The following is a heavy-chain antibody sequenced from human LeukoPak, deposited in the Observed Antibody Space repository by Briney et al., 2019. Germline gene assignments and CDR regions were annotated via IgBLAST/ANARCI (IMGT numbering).Heavy chain of an antibody. CDR2: ISYDGSNE. CDR1: GVTFSSYA. J-gene: IGHJ3*01. D-gene: IGHD1-26*01. Sequence: GGSLRLSCAASGVTFSSYAMHWVRQAPGKGLEWVAVISYDGSNEYYADSVKGRFTISRDNSKNTLYLQMNSLRAEDTAVYYCASLIVGATGGAFDFWGQGTMVTVSS. V-gene: IGHV3-30-3*01. CDR3: ASLIVGATGGAFDF.